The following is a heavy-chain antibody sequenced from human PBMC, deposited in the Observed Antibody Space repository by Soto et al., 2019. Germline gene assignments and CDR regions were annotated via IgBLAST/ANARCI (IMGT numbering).Heavy chain of an antibody. J-gene: IGHJ6*02. CDR2: IYYSGST. Sequence: PSETLSLTCTVSGGSISSYYWSWIRQPAGKGLEWIGYIYYSGSTNYNPSLKSRVTISVDTSKNQFSLKLSSVTAADTAVYYCARDQLASSVSGYYGMDVWGQGTTVTVSS. V-gene: IGHV4-59*01. CDR1: GGSISSYY. CDR3: ARDQLASSVSGYYGMDV. D-gene: IGHD1-26*01.